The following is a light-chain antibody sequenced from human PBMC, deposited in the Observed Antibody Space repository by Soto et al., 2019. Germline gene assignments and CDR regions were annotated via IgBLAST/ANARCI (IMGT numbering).Light chain of an antibody. J-gene: IGLJ2*01. CDR3: SSYTSSNTPI. CDR2: DVS. CDR1: SSDVGGYNY. Sequence: QSALTQPASVSGSPGQSITISCTGTSSDVGGYNYVSWYQQHPGKVPRLMIYDVSNRPSGVSNRFSGSKSGNTASLTISGLHAEDEADYYCSSYTSSNTPIFGGGTKLTVL. V-gene: IGLV2-14*03.